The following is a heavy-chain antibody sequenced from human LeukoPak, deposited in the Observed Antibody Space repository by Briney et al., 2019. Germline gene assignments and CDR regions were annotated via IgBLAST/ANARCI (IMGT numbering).Heavy chain of an antibody. CDR2: INTNTGNP. J-gene: IGHJ5*02. Sequence: ASVRVSCKASGDTFTIYGISWVRQAPGQGGEWVGWINTNTGNPTYTQGFTGRFVFSLDTSVSTAYLQISSLKAEDTAVYYCARGGYSYGSDWFDPWGQGTLVTVSS. V-gene: IGHV7-4-1*02. CDR3: ARGGYSYGSDWFDP. CDR1: GDTFTIYG. D-gene: IGHD5-18*01.